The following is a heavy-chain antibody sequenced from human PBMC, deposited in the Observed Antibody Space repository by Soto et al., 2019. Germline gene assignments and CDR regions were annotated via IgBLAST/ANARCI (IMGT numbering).Heavy chain of an antibody. V-gene: IGHV4-4*07. Sequence: SETLSLTCTVSGGSINTFYWSWVRQPAGKGLEWIGRIFSSGSTSFNPSLESRVAMSVDTSITTVYMELCNLSPDDTAVYYCGRGRSGQLGVFYWGQGTLVTVSS. CDR1: GGSINTFY. CDR2: IFSSGST. D-gene: IGHD1-1*01. J-gene: IGHJ4*02. CDR3: GRGRSGQLGVFY.